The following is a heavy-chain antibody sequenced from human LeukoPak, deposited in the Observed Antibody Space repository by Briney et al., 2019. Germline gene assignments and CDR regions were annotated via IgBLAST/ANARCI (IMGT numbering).Heavy chain of an antibody. CDR1: GFTFDDYA. Sequence: GRSLRLSCAASGFTFDDYAMHWVRQAPGKGLEWVSGISWNSGSIGYADSVKGRFTISRDNAKNSLYLQMNSLRAEDMALYYCAKGTKGYYFDYWGQGTLVTVSS. CDR3: AKGTKGYYFDY. CDR2: ISWNSGSI. V-gene: IGHV3-9*03. J-gene: IGHJ4*02.